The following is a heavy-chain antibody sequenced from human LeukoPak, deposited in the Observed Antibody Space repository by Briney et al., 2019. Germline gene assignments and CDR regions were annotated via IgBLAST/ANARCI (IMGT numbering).Heavy chain of an antibody. CDR2: IKSKTDDGTT. V-gene: IGHV3-15*01. J-gene: IGHJ4*02. CDR1: GFTFSNAW. CDR3: TTESTTVTYFFDY. Sequence: PGGSLRLSCADSGFTFSNAWMSWVCQAPGKGLEWVGRIKSKTDDGTTDYAAPVKGRFTISRDDSKNTLYLQMNSLKTEDTAVYYCTTESTTVTYFFDYWGQGTLVTVSS. D-gene: IGHD4-17*01.